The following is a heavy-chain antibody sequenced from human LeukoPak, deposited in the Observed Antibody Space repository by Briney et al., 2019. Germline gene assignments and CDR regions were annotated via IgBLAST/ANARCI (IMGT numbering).Heavy chain of an antibody. CDR2: IYHSGST. V-gene: IGHV4-38-2*02. J-gene: IGHJ4*02. Sequence: PSETLSLTCSVSGYSISSGYYWGWIRQPPGKGLEWIGSIYHSGSTYYNPSLKSRVTISVDTSKNQFSLKLSSVTAADTAVYYCASRLQPSYRPYCSSTSCYPNYDSFDYWGQGTLVTVSS. D-gene: IGHD2-2*01. CDR3: ASRLQPSYRPYCSSTSCYPNYDSFDY. CDR1: GYSISSGYY.